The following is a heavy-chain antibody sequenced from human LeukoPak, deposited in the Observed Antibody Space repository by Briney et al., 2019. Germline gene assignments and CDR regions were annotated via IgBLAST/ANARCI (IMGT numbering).Heavy chain of an antibody. V-gene: IGHV4-59*08. CDR3: ARLVPPERKYYYGSGSYYGYFDY. J-gene: IGHJ4*02. CDR2: IYYSGST. CDR1: GGSISSYY. Sequence: PSETLSLTCTVSGGSISSYYWSWIWQPPGKGLEWIGYIYYSGSTNYNPSLKSRVTISVDTSKNQFSLKLSSVTAADTAVYYCARLVPPERKYYYGSGSYYGYFDYWGQGTLVTVSS. D-gene: IGHD3-10*01.